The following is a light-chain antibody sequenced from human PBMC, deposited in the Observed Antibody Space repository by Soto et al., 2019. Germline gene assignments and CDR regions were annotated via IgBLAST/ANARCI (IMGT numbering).Light chain of an antibody. Sequence: QSALTQPASVSGSPGQSITISCTGTSSDVGGYNYVSWYQQHPGKAPKLMIYDVSNRPSGVSYRFSGSKSGNTASLTISGLQAEDEADYYCISYTSSSTLYVFGTGTKLTVL. V-gene: IGLV2-14*03. CDR1: SSDVGGYNY. J-gene: IGLJ1*01. CDR3: ISYTSSSTLYV. CDR2: DVS.